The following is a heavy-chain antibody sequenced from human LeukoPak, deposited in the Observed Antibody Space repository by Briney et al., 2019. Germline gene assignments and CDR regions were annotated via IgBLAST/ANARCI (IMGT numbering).Heavy chain of an antibody. CDR3: ARTFLGDY. CDR1: GFTFGSYW. CDR2: IKQDGNDM. Sequence: GGSLRLSCAASGFTFGSYWMTWVRQAPGKGLEWVANIKQDGNDMYYVASVKGRFTISRDNARNTLFLQMNSLRAENTAVYYCARTFLGDYWGQGTLVTVSS. J-gene: IGHJ4*02. V-gene: IGHV3-7*01.